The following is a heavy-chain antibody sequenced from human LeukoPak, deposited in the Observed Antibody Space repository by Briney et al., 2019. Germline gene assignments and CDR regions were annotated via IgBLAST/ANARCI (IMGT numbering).Heavy chain of an antibody. V-gene: IGHV4-31*03. CDR2: IYYSGST. D-gene: IGHD5-12*01. CDR1: GGSISSGGYY. CDR3: ARTASLSSGYDLDY. Sequence: PSQTLSLTCTVSGGSISSGGYYWSWIRQHPGKGLEWIGYIYYSGSTYYNPSLKSRVTISVDTSKNQFSLKLSSVTAADTAVYYCARTASLSSGYDLDYWGQGTLVTVSS. J-gene: IGHJ4*02.